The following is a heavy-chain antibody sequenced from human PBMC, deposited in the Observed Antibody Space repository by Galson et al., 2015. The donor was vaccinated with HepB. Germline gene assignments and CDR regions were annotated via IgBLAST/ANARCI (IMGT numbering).Heavy chain of an antibody. Sequence: SLRLSCAASGFTFSSYWMSWVRQAPGKGLEWVANIKQDGSEKYYVDSVKGRFTISRDNAKNSLYLQMNSLRAEDTAVYYCARDPIVVVPAATHRRDKYYYYGMDVWGQGTTVTVSS. CDR3: ARDPIVVVPAATHRRDKYYYYGMDV. V-gene: IGHV3-7*03. D-gene: IGHD2-2*01. CDR2: IKQDGSEK. J-gene: IGHJ6*02. CDR1: GFTFSSYW.